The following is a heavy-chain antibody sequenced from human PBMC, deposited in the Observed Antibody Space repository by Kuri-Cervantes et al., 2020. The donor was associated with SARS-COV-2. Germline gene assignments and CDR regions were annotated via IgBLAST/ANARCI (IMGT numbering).Heavy chain of an antibody. D-gene: IGHD6-13*01. Sequence: GESLKISCAASGFTFSGSAMHWVRQASGKGLEWVGRIRSEPNTYATPYAASVKGRFTISRDDSKNTAYLQMNSLKTEDTAVYYCARGKQQLVPHYFDYWGQGTPVTVSS. J-gene: IGHJ4*02. CDR3: ARGKQQLVPHYFDY. V-gene: IGHV3-73*01. CDR2: IRSEPNTYAT. CDR1: GFTFSGSA.